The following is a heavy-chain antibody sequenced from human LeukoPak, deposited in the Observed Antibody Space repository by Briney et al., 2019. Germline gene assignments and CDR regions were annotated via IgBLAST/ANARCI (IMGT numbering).Heavy chain of an antibody. D-gene: IGHD3-3*01. CDR3: ARTRPKVLRFLEWLSYNWFDP. CDR1: GYTFTSYG. Sequence: ASVKVSCKASGYTFTSYGISWVRQAPGQGLEWMGWISAYNGNTNYAQKLQGRVTMTTDTSTSTAYMELRSLRSDDTAVYYCARTRPKVLRFLEWLSYNWFDPWGQGTLVTVSS. V-gene: IGHV1-18*01. CDR2: ISAYNGNT. J-gene: IGHJ5*02.